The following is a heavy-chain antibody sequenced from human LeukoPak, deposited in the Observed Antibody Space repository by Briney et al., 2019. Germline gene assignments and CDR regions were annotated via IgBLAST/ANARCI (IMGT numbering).Heavy chain of an antibody. CDR2: ISYDGSNK. Sequence: PGGSLRLSCAASGFTFSSYAMHWVRQAPGKGLEWVAVISYDGSNKYYADSVRGRFTISRDNSKNTLYLQMNSLRAEDTAVYYCARDARPGYFDYWGQGTLVTVSS. CDR3: ARDARPGYFDY. D-gene: IGHD6-6*01. J-gene: IGHJ4*02. V-gene: IGHV3-30-3*01. CDR1: GFTFSSYA.